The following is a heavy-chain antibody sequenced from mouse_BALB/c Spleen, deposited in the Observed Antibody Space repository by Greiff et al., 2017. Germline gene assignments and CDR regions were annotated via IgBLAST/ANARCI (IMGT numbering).Heavy chain of an antibody. CDR2: ISYSGST. CDR1: GDSITSGY. J-gene: IGHJ2*01. CDR3: ARLYYGSSYYFDY. V-gene: IGHV3-8*02. D-gene: IGHD1-1*01. Sequence: VQLKESGPSLVKPSQTLSLTCSVTGDSITSGYWNWIRKFPGNKLEYMGYISYSGSTYYNPSLKSRISITRDTSKNQYYLQLNSVTTEDTATYYCARLYYGSSYYFDYWGQGTTLTVSS.